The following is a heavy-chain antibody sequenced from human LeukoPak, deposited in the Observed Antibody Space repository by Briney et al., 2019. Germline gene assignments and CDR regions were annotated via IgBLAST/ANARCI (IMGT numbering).Heavy chain of an antibody. CDR2: IFYNGAT. CDR3: ARDGKYFYESSTYEAGSRDS. J-gene: IGHJ4*02. V-gene: IGHV4-39*07. Sequence: SETLSLTCTVSGDSISTPNFYWTWIRQPPGEGLEWIGCIFYNGATYYNPSLKSRVTISLDTSTNQFFLRLSSVTAADTAVYYCARDGKYFYESSTYEAGSRDSWGQGILVTASS. CDR1: GDSISTPNFY. D-gene: IGHD3-22*01.